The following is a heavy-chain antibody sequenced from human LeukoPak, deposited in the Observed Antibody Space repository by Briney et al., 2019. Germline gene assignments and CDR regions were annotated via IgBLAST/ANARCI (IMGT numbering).Heavy chain of an antibody. CDR1: GFTFSNAW. J-gene: IGHJ4*02. V-gene: IGHV3-15*07. Sequence: GGSLRLSCAASGFTFSNAWMNWVRESPGEGLEGGGRIKSKTDGGTTDYAARVKGRFTISRDDSTNTLYLQKNSLKTEDTALYYCTPGRGYRSVTYFDYWGQGTLVTVSS. CDR3: TPGRGYRSVTYFDY. CDR2: IKSKTDGGTT. D-gene: IGHD5-12*01.